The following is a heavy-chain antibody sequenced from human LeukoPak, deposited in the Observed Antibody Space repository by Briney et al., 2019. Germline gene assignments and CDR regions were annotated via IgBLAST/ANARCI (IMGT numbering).Heavy chain of an antibody. CDR1: GFTFGDYA. V-gene: IGHV3-49*04. J-gene: IGHJ6*03. CDR2: IRSKAYGGTT. Sequence: GGSLRLSCTASGFTFGDYAMSWVRQASGKGLEWVGFIRSKAYGGTTEYAASVKGRFTISRDDSKSIAYLQMNSLKTEDTAVYYCPREDNNYYASSGYPHYYYYYYMDVWGKGTTVTVSS. D-gene: IGHD3-22*01. CDR3: PREDNNYYASSGYPHYYYYYYMDV.